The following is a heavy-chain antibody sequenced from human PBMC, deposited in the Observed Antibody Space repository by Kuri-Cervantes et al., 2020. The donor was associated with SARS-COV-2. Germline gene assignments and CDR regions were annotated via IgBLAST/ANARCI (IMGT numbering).Heavy chain of an antibody. Sequence: GESLKISCAASGFTFSNYATHWVRQASGKGLEWVGRIRSKANSYATAYAASVKGRFTISRDDSKNTAYLQMNSLKTEDTAVYYCTGGDDYWGQGTLVTVSS. J-gene: IGHJ4*02. CDR1: GFTFSNYA. V-gene: IGHV3-73*01. CDR3: TGGDDY. CDR2: IRSKANSYAT. D-gene: IGHD1-26*01.